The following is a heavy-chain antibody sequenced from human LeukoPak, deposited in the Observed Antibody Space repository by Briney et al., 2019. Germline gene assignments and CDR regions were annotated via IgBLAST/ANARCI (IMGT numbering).Heavy chain of an antibody. D-gene: IGHD4-23*01. CDR2: IYHSGST. CDR1: GGSISRSNW. CDR3: ASGHDYGGNDAFHI. V-gene: IGHV4-4*02. J-gene: IGHJ3*02. Sequence: PSGTLSLTCVVSGGSISRSNWWSWVRQPPGKGLEWIGEIYHSGSTNYNPSLKSRVTISVDKSKNQFSLKLSSVTAADTAVYYCASGHDYGGNDAFHIWGQGTMVTVSS.